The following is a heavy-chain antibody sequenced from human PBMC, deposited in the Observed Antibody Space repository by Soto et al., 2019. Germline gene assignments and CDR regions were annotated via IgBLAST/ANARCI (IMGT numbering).Heavy chain of an antibody. V-gene: IGHV4-30-2*01. CDR2: IYHSGST. CDR3: ASTTVTTIPTEYYFDY. J-gene: IGHJ4*02. CDR1: GGSISSGGYS. D-gene: IGHD4-17*01. Sequence: SETLSLTCAVSGGSISSGGYSWSWIRQPPGKGLEWIGYIYHSGSTYYNPSLKSRVTISVDRSKNQFSLKLSSVTAADTAVYYCASTTVTTIPTEYYFDYWGQGALVTVSS.